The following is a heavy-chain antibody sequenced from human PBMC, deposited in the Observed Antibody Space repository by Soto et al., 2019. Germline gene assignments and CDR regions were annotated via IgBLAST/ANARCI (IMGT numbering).Heavy chain of an antibody. CDR3: AKDKHYVVPAAIFGNWFDP. Sequence: GGSLRLSCAASGFTFSSYAMSWVRQAPGKGLEWVSAISGSGGSTYYADSVKGRFTISRDNSKNALYLQMNSLRAEDTAVYYCAKDKHYVVPAAIFGNWFDPWGQGTLVTVSS. CDR2: ISGSGGST. CDR1: GFTFSSYA. D-gene: IGHD2-2*01. J-gene: IGHJ5*02. V-gene: IGHV3-23*01.